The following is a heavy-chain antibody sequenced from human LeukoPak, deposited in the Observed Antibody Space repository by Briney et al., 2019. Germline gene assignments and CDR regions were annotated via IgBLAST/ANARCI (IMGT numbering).Heavy chain of an antibody. Sequence: GRSLRLSCAPSGFTFSSYAMHWVRQAPGKGLEWVAVISYDGSNKYYADSVKGRFTISRDNSKNTLYLQMNSLRAEDTAVYYCARGGISWVYYGMDVWGKGTTVTVSS. D-gene: IGHD3-16*02. CDR2: ISYDGSNK. J-gene: IGHJ6*04. CDR3: ARGGISWVYYGMDV. V-gene: IGHV3-30*04. CDR1: GFTFSSYA.